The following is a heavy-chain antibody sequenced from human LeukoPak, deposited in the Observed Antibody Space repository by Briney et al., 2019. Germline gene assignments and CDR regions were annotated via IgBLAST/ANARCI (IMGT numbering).Heavy chain of an antibody. D-gene: IGHD3-16*02. Sequence: PGGSLRLACAASGFTFSSYWMSWVRQAPGKGLEWVANIKRDGSEKYYVDSVKGRFTISRDNAKNSLYLQMNSLRAEDTAVYYCARAASGDHVWGSYLYYFDYWGQGTLVTVSS. J-gene: IGHJ4*02. V-gene: IGHV3-7*01. CDR1: GFTFSSYW. CDR3: ARAASGDHVWGSYLYYFDY. CDR2: IKRDGSEK.